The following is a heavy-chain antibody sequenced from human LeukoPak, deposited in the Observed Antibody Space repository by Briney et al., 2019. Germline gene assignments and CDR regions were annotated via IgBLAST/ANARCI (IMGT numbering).Heavy chain of an antibody. CDR3: ASGVLGSYYYYYMDV. D-gene: IGHD3-10*01. J-gene: IGHJ6*03. CDR2: IYYSGST. CDR1: GGSISSHY. Sequence: KASETLSLTCTVSGGSISSHYWGWIRQPPGKGLEWIGYIYYSGSTNYNPSLKSRVTISVDTSKNQFSLKLSSVTAADTAVYYCASGVLGSYYYYYMDVWGKGTTVTVSS. V-gene: IGHV4-59*11.